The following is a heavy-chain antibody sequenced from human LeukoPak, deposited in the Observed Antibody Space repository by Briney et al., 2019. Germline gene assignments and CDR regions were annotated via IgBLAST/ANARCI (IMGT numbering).Heavy chain of an antibody. J-gene: IGHJ4*02. CDR1: GGSISGGGYY. CDR2: IYYSGST. Sequence: NPSETLSLTCTVSGGSISGGGYYWSWIRQHPGKGLEWIGYIYYSGSTYYNPSLKSRVTISVVTSKNQFSLKLSSVTAADTAVYYCARERGGYFDYWGQGTLVTVSS. D-gene: IGHD3-16*01. CDR3: ARERGGYFDY. V-gene: IGHV4-31*03.